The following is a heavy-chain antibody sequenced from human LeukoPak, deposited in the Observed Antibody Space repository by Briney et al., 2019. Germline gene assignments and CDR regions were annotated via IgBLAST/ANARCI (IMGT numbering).Heavy chain of an antibody. CDR3: AKSDDYDSSGYYFGY. Sequence: GGALRLSCAASGFTFSSYAMSWGRQAPGKGLEWVSAISGSGGSTYYADSVKGRFTISRDNSKNTLYLQMNSLRAEDTAVYYGAKSDDYDSSGYYFGYWGQGTLVTVSS. CDR1: GFTFSSYA. V-gene: IGHV3-23*01. CDR2: ISGSGGST. D-gene: IGHD3-22*01. J-gene: IGHJ4*02.